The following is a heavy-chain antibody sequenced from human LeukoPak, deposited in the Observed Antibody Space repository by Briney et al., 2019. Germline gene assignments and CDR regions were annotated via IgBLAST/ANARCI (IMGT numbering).Heavy chain of an antibody. CDR3: ARGRGVVGK. CDR1: GGSFSGYY. CDR2: INHSGST. Sequence: SETLSLTCAVYGGSFSGYYWSWIRQPPGKGLEWIGEINHSGSTNYNPSLKSRVTISVDTSKNQFSLKLSSVTAADTAVYYCARGRGVVGKWGQGTLGTVSS. V-gene: IGHV4-34*01. J-gene: IGHJ4*02. D-gene: IGHD2-2*01.